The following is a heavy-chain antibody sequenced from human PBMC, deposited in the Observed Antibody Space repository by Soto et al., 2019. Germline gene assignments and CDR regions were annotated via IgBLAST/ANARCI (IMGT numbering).Heavy chain of an antibody. V-gene: IGHV1-69*13. J-gene: IGHJ3*02. D-gene: IGHD3-22*01. CDR3: ARDLDYYDSSGYLGAFDI. CDR1: GGTFSSYA. Sequence: SVKVSCKASGGTFSSYAISWVRQAPGQRLEWMGGIIPIFGTANYAQKFQGRVTITADESTSTAYMELSSLRSEDTAVYYCARDLDYYDSSGYLGAFDIWGQGTMVTVSS. CDR2: IIPIFGTA.